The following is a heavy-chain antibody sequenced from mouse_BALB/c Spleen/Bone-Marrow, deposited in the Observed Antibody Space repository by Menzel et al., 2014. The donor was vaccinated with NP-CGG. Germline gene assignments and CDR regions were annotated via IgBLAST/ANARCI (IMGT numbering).Heavy chain of an antibody. CDR1: GYSFTGYF. J-gene: IGHJ2*01. D-gene: IGHD1-1*01. V-gene: IGHV1-20*02. CDR2: INPYNGDT. CDR3: ARSGYYDSSYFDY. Sequence: VQLQQPGPELVKPGASVKISCKASGYSFTGYFMNWVMQSHGKSLEWIGRINPYNGDTFYNQKFKGKATLTVDKSSSTDHMELRSLASEDSAVYYCARSGYYDSSYFDYWGQGTTLTVSS.